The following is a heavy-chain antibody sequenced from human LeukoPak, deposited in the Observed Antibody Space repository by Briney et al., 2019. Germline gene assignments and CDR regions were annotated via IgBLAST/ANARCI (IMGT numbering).Heavy chain of an antibody. D-gene: IGHD3-10*01. CDR2: ISSSSSYI. CDR1: GFTFSSYS. V-gene: IGHV3-21*01. CDR3: AGVQNVLLWFGELIP. Sequence: GGSLRLSCAASGFTFSSYSMNWVRQAPGKGLEWVSSISSSSSYIYYADSVKGRFTISRDNAKNSLYLQMNSLRAEDTAVYYCAGVQNVLLWFGELIPWGQGTLVTVSS. J-gene: IGHJ5*02.